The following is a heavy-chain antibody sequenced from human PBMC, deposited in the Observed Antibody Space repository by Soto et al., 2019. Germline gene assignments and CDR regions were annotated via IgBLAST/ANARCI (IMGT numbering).Heavy chain of an antibody. CDR3: ASSYGAFDY. Sequence: SETLSLTCPFSGCSISSYYWNWIRQPPGKGLEWIGYVYYSGNTNYNPSLKSRVTISVDTSKNQFSLKLSSVTAADTAVYYCASSYGAFDYWGQGNMVTVSS. J-gene: IGHJ4*02. CDR2: VYYSGNT. V-gene: IGHV4-59*12. D-gene: IGHD4-17*01. CDR1: GCSISSYY.